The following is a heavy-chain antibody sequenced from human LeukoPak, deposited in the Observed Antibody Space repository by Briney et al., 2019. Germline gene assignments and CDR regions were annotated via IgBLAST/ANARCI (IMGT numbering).Heavy chain of an antibody. V-gene: IGHV3-23*01. Sequence: SGGSLRLSCATSGFSFSSYAMSWVRQAPGKGLEWVSAMSSSDDGRYYTDSVKGRFTISRDNSKNTQSLQMNSLRAEDTAVYYCAKEGAAAGTCYFDYWGQGTLVTVSS. CDR2: MSSSDDGR. CDR1: GFSFSSYA. CDR3: AKEGAAAGTCYFDY. J-gene: IGHJ4*02. D-gene: IGHD6-13*01.